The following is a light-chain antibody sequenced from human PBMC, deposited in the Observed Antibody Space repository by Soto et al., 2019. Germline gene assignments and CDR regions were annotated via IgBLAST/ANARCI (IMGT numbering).Light chain of an antibody. CDR1: QSISSW. V-gene: IGKV1-5*03. CDR2: KAS. J-gene: IGKJ2*01. CDR3: QQYNSYSHT. Sequence: DIQMTQSPSTLSASVGDRVIITCRASQSISSWLAWYQHKPGKAPNLLIYKASSLESGVPSRFSGSGSGTEFTLTISSLQPDDFATYYCQQYNSYSHTFGQGTKLEIK.